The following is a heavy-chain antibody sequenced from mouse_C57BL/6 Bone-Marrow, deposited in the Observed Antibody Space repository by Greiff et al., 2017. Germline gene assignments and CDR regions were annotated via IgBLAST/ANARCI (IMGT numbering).Heavy chain of an antibody. J-gene: IGHJ4*01. CDR1: GFTFSSYT. D-gene: IGHD2-4*01. V-gene: IGHV5-9*01. CDR3: ARGEDYDGRGY. CDR2: ISGGGGNT. Sequence: EVQRVESGGGLVKPGGSLKLSCAASGFTFSSYTMYWVRQTPEKRLEWVATISGGGGNTYYPDSVKGRFTISRDNAKNTLYLQMSSLRSEDTALYYCARGEDYDGRGYWGQGTSVTVSS.